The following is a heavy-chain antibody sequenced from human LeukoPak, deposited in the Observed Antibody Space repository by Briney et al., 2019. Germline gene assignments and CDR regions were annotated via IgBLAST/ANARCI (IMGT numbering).Heavy chain of an antibody. CDR3: ARGRSYDFWSGYYNDY. CDR1: GGSFSGYY. J-gene: IGHJ4*02. D-gene: IGHD3-3*01. Sequence: SETLSLTCAVYGGSFSGYYWSWIRQPPGTGLEWIGEINHSGSTNYNPSLKSRVTISVDTSKNQFSLKLSSVTAADTAVYYCARGRSYDFWSGYYNDYWGQGTLVTVSS. V-gene: IGHV4-34*01. CDR2: INHSGST.